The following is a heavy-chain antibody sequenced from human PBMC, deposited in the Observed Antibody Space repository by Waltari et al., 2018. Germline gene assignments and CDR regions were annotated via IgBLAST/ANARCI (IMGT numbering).Heavy chain of an antibody. CDR1: GFTVSTNY. J-gene: IGHJ4*02. CDR2: IYSGGDT. V-gene: IGHV3-53*01. D-gene: IGHD3-10*01. Sequence: EVQLVESGGGLIQPGGSLRLSCAASGFTVSTNYMTWVRQAPGKGLEWVSVIYSGGDTHYADSVRGRFTISRDNSKNTLSLQMNSLRAEDTAVYYCARGPLPRAFDYWGQGTLVTVSS. CDR3: ARGPLPRAFDY.